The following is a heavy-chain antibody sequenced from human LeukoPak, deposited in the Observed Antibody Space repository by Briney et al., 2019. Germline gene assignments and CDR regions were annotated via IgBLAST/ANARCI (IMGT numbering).Heavy chain of an antibody. CDR3: AKGSYYDSSGSFYFDY. Sequence: GGSLRLSCAASGFTFSSYAMSWVRQAPGKGLEWGSAISGSGGSTYYADSVKGRFTISRDNSKNTLYLQMNSLRAEDTAVYYCAKGSYYDSSGSFYFDYWGQGTLVTVSS. CDR1: GFTFSSYA. D-gene: IGHD3-22*01. J-gene: IGHJ4*02. V-gene: IGHV3-23*01. CDR2: ISGSGGST.